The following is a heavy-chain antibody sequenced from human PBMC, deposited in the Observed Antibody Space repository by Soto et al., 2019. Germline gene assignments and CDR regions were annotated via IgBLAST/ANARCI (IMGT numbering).Heavy chain of an antibody. Sequence: LXLSCAASVFSFSSFWMDWVRQAPGKGLEWVANISPDGGEKHYVDSVKGRFTISRDNAKNSLYLQMSSLTAEDSALYYCSRSLNSWGQGTQVTVSS. CDR1: VFSFSSFW. V-gene: IGHV3-7*01. CDR3: SRSLNS. CDR2: ISPDGGEK. J-gene: IGHJ4*02.